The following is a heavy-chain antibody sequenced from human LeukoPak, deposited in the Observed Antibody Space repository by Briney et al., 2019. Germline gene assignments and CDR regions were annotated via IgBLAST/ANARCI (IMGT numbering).Heavy chain of an antibody. CDR3: TRDAYSTSSSGFDP. J-gene: IGHJ5*02. CDR1: GYTFRTYG. CDR2: ISAYNGNT. V-gene: IGHV1-18*01. Sequence: ASVKVSCKASGYTFRTYGINWVRQAPGQGLEWMGWISAYNGNTNYAQKLQGRVTMTTDTSTSTAYMELRSLRSDDTAVHYCTRDAYSTSSSGFDPWGQGTLVTVSS. D-gene: IGHD6-6*01.